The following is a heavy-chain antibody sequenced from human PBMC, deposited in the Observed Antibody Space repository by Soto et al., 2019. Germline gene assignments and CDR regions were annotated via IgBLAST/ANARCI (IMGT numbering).Heavy chain of an antibody. J-gene: IGHJ3*02. CDR3: ARVWGGAFDI. V-gene: IGHV4-59*01. CDR1: GGSINHYY. CDR2: IFYSGSS. Sequence: QVQLQESGPGLVKPSETLSLTCTVSGGSINHYYWSWIRQPPGKGLEWIWYIFYSGSSNYNPSLNRRVNISVDTSKNQFSLKLSSVTAADTAVYSCARVWGGAFDIWGQRTMGTVSA. D-gene: IGHD3-10*01.